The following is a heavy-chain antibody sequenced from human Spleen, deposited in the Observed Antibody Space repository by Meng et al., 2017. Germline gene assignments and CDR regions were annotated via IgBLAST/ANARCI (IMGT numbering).Heavy chain of an antibody. CDR2: ISSSGGST. V-gene: IGHV3-23*01. J-gene: IGHJ4*02. Sequence: GESLKISCAASGFTFGNYAMNWVRQAPGKGLEWVSTISSSGGSTYYADSVKGRFTISRDNSNNTLYLQMNSLRVEDTAHYYCAKDLRGYLFGCLDSWGQTTLVTVSS. CDR1: GFTFGNYA. CDR3: AKDLRGYLFGCLDS. D-gene: IGHD3-22*01.